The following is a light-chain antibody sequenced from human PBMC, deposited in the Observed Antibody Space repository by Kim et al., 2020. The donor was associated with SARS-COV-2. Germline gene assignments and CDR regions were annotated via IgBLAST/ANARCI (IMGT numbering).Light chain of an antibody. CDR2: GKN. Sequence: SSELTQDPAVSVSLGQTVRITCQGDRIRSYYASWYQQKPGQAPVLVIYGKNNRPSVILDRFSGSSSGNTASLTITGAQAEDEADYYCNSRDSLGNHLVFG. CDR1: RIRSYY. V-gene: IGLV3-19*01. CDR3: NSRDSLGNHLV. J-gene: IGLJ3*02.